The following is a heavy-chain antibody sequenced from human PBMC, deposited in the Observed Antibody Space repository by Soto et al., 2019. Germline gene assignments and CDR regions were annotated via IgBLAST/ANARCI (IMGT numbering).Heavy chain of an antibody. J-gene: IGHJ4*02. CDR3: ARHGPIAAAGTVFDY. V-gene: IGHV4-59*08. D-gene: IGHD6-13*01. Sequence: ASETLSLTCTVSGGSISSYYWSLIRQPPGKGLEWIGYIYYSGSTNYNPSLKSRVTISVDTSKNQFSLKLSSVTAADTAVYYCARHGPIAAAGTVFDYWGQGTLVTVSS. CDR1: GGSISSYY. CDR2: IYYSGST.